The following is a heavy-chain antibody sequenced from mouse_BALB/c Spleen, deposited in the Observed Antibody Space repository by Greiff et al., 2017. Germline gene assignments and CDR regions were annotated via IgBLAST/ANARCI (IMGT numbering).Heavy chain of an antibody. Sequence: VQLQQSAAELARPGASVKMSCKASGYTFTSYTMHWVKQRPGQGLEWIGYINPSSGYTEYNQKFKDKTTLTADKSSSTAYMQLSSLTSEDSAVYYCAREGTVGGFPSWFAYWGQGTLVTVSA. J-gene: IGHJ3*01. CDR3: AREGTVGGFPSWFAY. D-gene: IGHD1-1*01. CDR1: GYTFTSYT. V-gene: IGHV1-4*02. CDR2: INPSSGYT.